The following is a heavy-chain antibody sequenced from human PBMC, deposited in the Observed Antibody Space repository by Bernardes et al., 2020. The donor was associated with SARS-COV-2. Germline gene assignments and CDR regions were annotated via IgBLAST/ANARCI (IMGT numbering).Heavy chain of an antibody. J-gene: IGHJ4*02. CDR2: ITGIAGST. CDR1: GFTFNNYA. CDR3: AKDLGVNTFSADFDF. Sequence: GGSLRLSCAASGFTFNNYAISWVRQAPGKGLEWVSVITGIAGSTYYADSVKGRFTISRDNSKNTVYLQMNSLRAEDTAVYYCAKDLGVNTFSADFDFWGQGTQVAVSS. V-gene: IGHV3-23*01. D-gene: IGHD3-10*01.